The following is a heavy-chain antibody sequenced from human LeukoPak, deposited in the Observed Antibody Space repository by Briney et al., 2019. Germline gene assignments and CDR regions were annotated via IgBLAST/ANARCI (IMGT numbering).Heavy chain of an antibody. D-gene: IGHD6-6*01. V-gene: IGHV3-23*01. Sequence: PGGSLRLSCAASGFTFSSNAMNWVRQAPGKGLEWVSGITGSGDSTYYADSVEGRFTISRDNSKNTVYLQMSSLRVEGTAVYHCGKERYGSSSVVDYWGHGTLVTVSS. J-gene: IGHJ4*01. CDR3: GKERYGSSSVVDY. CDR2: ITGSGDST. CDR1: GFTFSSNA.